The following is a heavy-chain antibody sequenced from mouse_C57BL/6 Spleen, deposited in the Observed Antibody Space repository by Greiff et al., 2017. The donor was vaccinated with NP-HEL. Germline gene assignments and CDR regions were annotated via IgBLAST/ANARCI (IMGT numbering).Heavy chain of an antibody. CDR2: IYPSDSET. D-gene: IGHD3-2*02. V-gene: IGHV1-61*01. CDR1: GYTFTSYW. J-gene: IGHJ2*01. CDR3: AIDSSGYFDD. Sequence: QVQLKQPGAELVRPGSSVKLSCKASGYTFTSYWMDWVKQRPGQGLEWIGNIYPSDSETHYNQKFKDKATLTVDKSSSTAYMQLSSLTSEDSAVYYCAIDSSGYFDDWGQGTTLTVSS.